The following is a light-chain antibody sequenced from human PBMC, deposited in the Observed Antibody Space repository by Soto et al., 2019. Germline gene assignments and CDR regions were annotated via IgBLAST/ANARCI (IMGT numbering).Light chain of an antibody. CDR1: QGISNY. Sequence: IRMTQSPSSLSASTGDRVTITCRASQGISNYLAWYQQKPGKVPKLLIYAASTLQSGVPSRFSGSGSGTDFPLTISSLQPEDVATYYCQKYNSASWTFGQGTKVDIK. CDR3: QKYNSASWT. CDR2: AAS. V-gene: IGKV1-27*01. J-gene: IGKJ1*01.